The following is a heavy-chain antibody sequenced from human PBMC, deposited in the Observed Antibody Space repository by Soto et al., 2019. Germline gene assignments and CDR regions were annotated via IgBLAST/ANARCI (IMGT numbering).Heavy chain of an antibody. CDR1: GGSISSGDYY. D-gene: IGHD6-13*01. CDR3: ARERPDGSRLDP. V-gene: IGHV4-30-4*01. CDR2: IYYSGST. Sequence: QVQLQESGPGLVKPSQTLSLTCTVSGGSISSGDYYWSWIRQPPGKGLEWIGYIYYSGSTYYNPSLNSTVXXXVXXAKNHFALKLSSVSAADTAVYYCARERPDGSRLDPWGQGTLVTVSS. J-gene: IGHJ5*02.